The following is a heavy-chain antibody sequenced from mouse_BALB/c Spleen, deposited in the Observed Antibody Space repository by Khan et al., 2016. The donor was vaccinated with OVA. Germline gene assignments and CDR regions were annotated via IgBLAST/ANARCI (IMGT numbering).Heavy chain of an antibody. D-gene: IGHD2-10*01. V-gene: IGHV2-6-7*01. CDR2: IWGDGST. CDR3: ARSYYGNYREAMDY. J-gene: IGHJ4*01. Sequence: QVQLKESGPGLVAPSQSLSITCTVSGFSLTGYGVNWVRQPPGKGLEWLGMIWGDGSTDYNSVLKSRLSISTDNSKSQVVLKMNSLQTDDTARYXCARSYYGNYREAMDYWGQGTSVTVSS. CDR1: GFSLTGYG.